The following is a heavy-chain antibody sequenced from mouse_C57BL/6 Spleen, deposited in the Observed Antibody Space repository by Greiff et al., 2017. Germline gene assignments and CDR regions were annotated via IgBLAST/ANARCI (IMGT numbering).Heavy chain of an antibody. J-gene: IGHJ2*01. CDR2: IHPNSGST. CDR3: AREEVLSDYFDY. V-gene: IGHV1-64*01. Sequence: VQLQQPGAELVKPGASVKLSCKASGYTFTSYWMHWVKQRPGQGLEWIGMIHPNSGSTNYNEKFKSKATLTVDKSSSTAYMQLSSLTSEDSAVYYCAREEVLSDYFDYWGQGTTLTVSS. CDR1: GYTFTSYW.